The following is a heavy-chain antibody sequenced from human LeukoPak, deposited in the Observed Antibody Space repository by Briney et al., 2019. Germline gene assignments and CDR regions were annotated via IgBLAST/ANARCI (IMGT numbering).Heavy chain of an antibody. Sequence: GGSLRLSCAASGFTFSSYAMHWVRQAPGKGLEYVSAISSNGGSTYYANSVKGRFTISRDNSKNTLYLQMGSLRAEDMAVYYCARDYPSTAMVLTGAFDIWGQGTMVTVSS. CDR2: ISSNGGST. V-gene: IGHV3-64*01. J-gene: IGHJ3*02. D-gene: IGHD5-18*01. CDR1: GFTFSSYA. CDR3: ARDYPSTAMVLTGAFDI.